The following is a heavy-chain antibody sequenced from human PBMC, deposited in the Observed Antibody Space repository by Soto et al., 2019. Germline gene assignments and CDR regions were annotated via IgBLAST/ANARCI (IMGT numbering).Heavy chain of an antibody. Sequence: QVHLQESGPGLVKPSQTLSLTCTVSGDSISSSDYYWSWIRQPPGKGLEWIGYIYSSGNTYYNPSLKSRLTISVDTSKIQFALKLNSVTAADTALYYCARGLSAATVVTCYFDYWGQGTLVTVSS. J-gene: IGHJ4*02. CDR1: GDSISSSDYY. CDR3: ARGLSAATVVTCYFDY. CDR2: IYSSGNT. D-gene: IGHD4-17*01. V-gene: IGHV4-31*03.